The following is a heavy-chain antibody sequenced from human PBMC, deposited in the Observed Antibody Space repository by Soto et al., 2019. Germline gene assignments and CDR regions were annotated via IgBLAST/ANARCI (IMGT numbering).Heavy chain of an antibody. V-gene: IGHV3-23*01. J-gene: IGHJ5*02. CDR1: GFTFSSYA. CDR2: ISGGGGST. CDR3: AKIAYYDILSGSRKYNWFDP. Sequence: GGSLRLSCVASGFTFSSYAMSWVRQAPGKGLEWVSAISGGGGSTYYADSVKGRFTISRDNSKNTLYLQMNSLRAEDTAVYYCAKIAYYDILSGSRKYNWFDPWGQGTLVTVS. D-gene: IGHD3-9*01.